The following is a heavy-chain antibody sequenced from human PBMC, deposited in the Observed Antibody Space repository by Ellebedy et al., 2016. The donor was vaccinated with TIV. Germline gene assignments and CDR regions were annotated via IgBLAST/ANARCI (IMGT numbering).Heavy chain of an antibody. Sequence: GESLKISCVASGFTFNSYGMHWVRQAPGKGLEWVAVIWYDGNNKFYADSVKGRATISRDNSKSTLYLQVNSLRAEDTAVYYCVRDRDLSDNSGYLGHWGQGTLVTVSS. CDR3: VRDRDLSDNSGYLGH. D-gene: IGHD3-22*01. J-gene: IGHJ5*02. CDR2: IWYDGNNK. V-gene: IGHV3-33*01. CDR1: GFTFNSYG.